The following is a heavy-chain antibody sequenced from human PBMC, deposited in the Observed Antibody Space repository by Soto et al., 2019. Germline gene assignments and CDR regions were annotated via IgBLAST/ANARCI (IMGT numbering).Heavy chain of an antibody. CDR2: IYHSGST. D-gene: IGHD3-16*01. CDR1: GGSISSGGYS. V-gene: IGHV4-30-2*01. Sequence: TLSLTCAVSGGSISSGGYSWSWIRQPPGKGLEWIGYIYHSGSTYYNPSLKSRVTISVDRSKNQFSLKLSSVTAADTAVYYCARFYVWGSSFDPWGQGTLVTVSS. J-gene: IGHJ5*02. CDR3: ARFYVWGSSFDP.